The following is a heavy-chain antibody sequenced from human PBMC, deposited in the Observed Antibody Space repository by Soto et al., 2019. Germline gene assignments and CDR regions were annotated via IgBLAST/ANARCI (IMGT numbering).Heavy chain of an antibody. V-gene: IGHV4-39*01. D-gene: IGHD3-3*01. Sequence: QLQLQESGPGLVKPSETLSLTCTDSGGSISSSSYYWGWIRQPPGKGLEWIGSIYYSGSTYYNPSLKSRVTISVDTSKNQFSLKLSSVTAADTAVYYCASTGGYDFWSGYYTWFDPWGQGTLVTVSS. J-gene: IGHJ5*02. CDR2: IYYSGST. CDR1: GGSISSSSYY. CDR3: ASTGGYDFWSGYYTWFDP.